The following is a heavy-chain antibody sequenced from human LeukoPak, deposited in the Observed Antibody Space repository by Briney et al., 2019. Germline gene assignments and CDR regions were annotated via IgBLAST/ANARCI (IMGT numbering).Heavy chain of an antibody. CDR3: ARASPVVAFDI. CDR2: INPNSGGT. D-gene: IGHD2-15*01. CDR1: GYTFTGYY. J-gene: IGHJ3*02. V-gene: IGHV1-2*02. Sequence: GASVKVSCKAFGYTFTGYYMHWVRQAPGQGLEWMGWINPNSGGTNYAQKFQGRVTITTDESTSTAYMELSSLRSEDTAVYYCARASPVVAFDIWGQGTMVTVSS.